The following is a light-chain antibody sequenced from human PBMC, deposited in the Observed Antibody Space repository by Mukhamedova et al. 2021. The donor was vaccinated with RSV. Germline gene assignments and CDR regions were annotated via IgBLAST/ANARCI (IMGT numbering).Light chain of an antibody. Sequence: WYQRRVHGKAPKLPIYAASFLQSGIPLKFSGSGSGTEFTLTIRGLQPEDSATYYCQQSYTTPYSFGQGTKVEIK. CDR3: QQSYTTPYS. J-gene: IGKJ2*03. V-gene: IGKV1-39*01. CDR2: AAS.